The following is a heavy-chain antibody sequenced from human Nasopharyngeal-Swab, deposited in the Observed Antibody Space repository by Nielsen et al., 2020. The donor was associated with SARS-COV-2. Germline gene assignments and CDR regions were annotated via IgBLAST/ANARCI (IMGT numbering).Heavy chain of an antibody. CDR3: ARAKDDSSGSLFDY. CDR1: GFIFSGSS. CDR2: IRSRANSYAT. D-gene: IGHD3-22*01. J-gene: IGHJ4*02. V-gene: IGHV3-73*01. Sequence: GESLKISCAASGFIFSGSSLHWVRQASGKGLEWIGRIRSRANSYATVYAASVKGRFTISRDDSKNMAYLQMNSLKTEDTAVYYCARAKDDSSGSLFDYWGQGTLVTVSS.